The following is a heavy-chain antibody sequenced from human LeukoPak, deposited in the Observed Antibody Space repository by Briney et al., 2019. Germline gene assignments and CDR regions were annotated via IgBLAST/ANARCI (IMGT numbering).Heavy chain of an antibody. CDR1: GGSINSGTYH. V-gene: IGHV4-61*02. CDR2: IDTSGST. J-gene: IGHJ3*02. D-gene: IGHD3-10*01. CDR3: ATYMVRGVVMHAFDI. Sequence: PSETLSLTCTVSGGSINSGTYHWTWIRQPAGKGLEWIGRIDTSGSTNYNPSLKSRVTISVDTSKNQFSLKLSSVTAADTAVYYCATYMVRGVVMHAFDIWGQGTMVTVSS.